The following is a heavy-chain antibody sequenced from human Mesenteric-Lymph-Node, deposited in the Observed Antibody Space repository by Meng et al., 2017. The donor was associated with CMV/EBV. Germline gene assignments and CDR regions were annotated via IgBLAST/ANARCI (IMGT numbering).Heavy chain of an antibody. D-gene: IGHD6-13*01. V-gene: IGHV3-30*14. CDR1: GFTFSRYS. CDR3: AREVGSSSWHSPYYYFGMDV. CDR2: MSYDGSSE. J-gene: IGHJ6*02. Sequence: GGSLRLSCAASGFTFSRYSMHWVRQAPGKGLEWVAVMSYDGSSEYSADSVKGRFTISRDNSKNTLYLQMNSLRTDDTAVYYCAREVGSSSWHSPYYYFGMDVWGQGTTVTVSS.